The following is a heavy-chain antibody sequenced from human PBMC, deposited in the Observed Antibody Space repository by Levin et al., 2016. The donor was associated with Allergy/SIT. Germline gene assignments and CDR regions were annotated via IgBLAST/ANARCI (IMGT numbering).Heavy chain of an antibody. CDR3: AAAVGRGSYYYGMDV. Sequence: SETLSLTCTVSGGSISSSNWWSWARQSPGKGLEWIGEIYHSGSTNYSPSLKSRITMSVDKSKNQFSLKLSSVTVADTAVYYCAAAVGRGSYYYGMDVWGQGTTVTVSS. CDR1: GGSISSSNW. D-gene: IGHD6-13*01. J-gene: IGHJ6*02. V-gene: IGHV4-4*02. CDR2: IYHSGST.